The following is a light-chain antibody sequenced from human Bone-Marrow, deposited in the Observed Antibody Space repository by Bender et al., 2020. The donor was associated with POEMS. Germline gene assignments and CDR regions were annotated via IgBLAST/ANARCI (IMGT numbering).Light chain of an antibody. CDR1: SSDVGGYNY. CDR2: DVS. CDR3: CSYAGSSTFV. Sequence: QSALTQPASVSGSPGQSITIPCTGTSSDVGGYNYVSWYQQHPGKAPKLMIYDVSHRPSGVPDRFSGSKSGNTASLTVSGRQAEDEGDYYCCSYAGSSTFVFGTGTKVSVL. J-gene: IGLJ1*01. V-gene: IGLV2-14*01.